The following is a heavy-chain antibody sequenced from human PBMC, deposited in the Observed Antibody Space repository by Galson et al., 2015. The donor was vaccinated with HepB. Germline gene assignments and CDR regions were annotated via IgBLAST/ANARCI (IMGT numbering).Heavy chain of an antibody. Sequence: SLRLSCAASGFTFSSYGMHWVRQAPGKGLEWVAVISYDGSNKYYADSVKGRFTISRDNSKNTLYLQMNSLRAEDTAVYYCAKIPGDSSGYYWGQGTLVTVSS. CDR1: GFTFSSYG. D-gene: IGHD3-22*01. CDR3: AKIPGDSSGYY. CDR2: ISYDGSNK. J-gene: IGHJ4*02. V-gene: IGHV3-30*18.